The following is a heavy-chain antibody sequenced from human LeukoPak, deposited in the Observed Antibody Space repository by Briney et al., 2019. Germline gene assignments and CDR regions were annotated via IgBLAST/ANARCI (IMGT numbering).Heavy chain of an antibody. CDR1: GGSISSSSYY. D-gene: IGHD6-19*01. V-gene: IGHV4-39*01. CDR2: IYYSGST. CDR3: Y. Sequence: PSETLSLTCTVSGGSISSSSYYWGWIRQPPGKGLEWIGSIYYSGSTYYNPSLKSRVTISVDTSKNQFSLKLSYSSGWFRPYCFDYWGQGTLVTVSS. J-gene: IGHJ4*02.